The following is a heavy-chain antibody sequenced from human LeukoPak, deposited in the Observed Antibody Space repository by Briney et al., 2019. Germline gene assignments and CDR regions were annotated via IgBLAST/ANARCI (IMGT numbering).Heavy chain of an antibody. CDR2: IYYSGST. CDR1: GGSISSSSYY. D-gene: IGHD4-23*01. Sequence: PSETLSLTCTVSGGSISSSSYYWGWIRQPPGKGLEWIGSIYYSGSTYYNPSLKSRVTISVDTSKNQFSLKLSSVTAADTAVYYCARPISLNTATVVTPVDYWGQGTLVTVSS. V-gene: IGHV4-39*01. CDR3: ARPISLNTATVVTPVDY. J-gene: IGHJ4*02.